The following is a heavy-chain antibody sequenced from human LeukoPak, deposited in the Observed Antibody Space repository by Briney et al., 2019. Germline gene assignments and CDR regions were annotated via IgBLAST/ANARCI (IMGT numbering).Heavy chain of an antibody. J-gene: IGHJ5*02. CDR2: MNPNSGNT. CDR3: ARVPTSLRGGVTTLLVPAAKQSWFDP. Sequence: ASVKVSCKASGYTFTSYDINWVRQATGQGLEWMGWMNPNSGNTGYAQKFQGRVTMTRNTSISTAYMELSSLRSEDTAVYYCARVPTSLRGGVTTLLVPAAKQSWFDPWGQGTLVTVSS. V-gene: IGHV1-8*01. D-gene: IGHD2-2*01. CDR1: GYTFTSYD.